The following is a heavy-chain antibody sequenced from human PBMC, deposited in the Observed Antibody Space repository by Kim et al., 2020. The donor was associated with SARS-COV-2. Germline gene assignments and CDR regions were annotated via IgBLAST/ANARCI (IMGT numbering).Heavy chain of an antibody. CDR3: AREQLWQSGWDEYYYYYYGMDV. D-gene: IGHD5-18*01. CDR1: GFTVSSNY. J-gene: IGHJ6*02. CDR2: IYSGGST. V-gene: IGHV3-53*01. Sequence: GGSLRLSCAASGFTVSSNYMSWVRQAPGKGLEWVSVIYSGGSTYYADSVKGRFTISRDNSKNTLYLQMNSLRAEDTAVYYCAREQLWQSGWDEYYYYYYGMDVWGQGTTVTVSS.